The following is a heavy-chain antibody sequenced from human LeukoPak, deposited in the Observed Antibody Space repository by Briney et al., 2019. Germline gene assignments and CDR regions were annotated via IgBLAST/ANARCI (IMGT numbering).Heavy chain of an antibody. CDR3: ARDQGYYDSSGPIDY. V-gene: IGHV3-33*01. CDR2: IWYDGSNK. CDR1: GFTFSSYG. J-gene: IGHJ4*02. D-gene: IGHD3-22*01. Sequence: GGSLRLSCAASGFTFSSYGMHWVRQAPGKGLEWVAVIWYDGSNKYYADSVKGRFTISRDDAKNSLYLQMNSLRAEDTAVYYCARDQGYYDSSGPIDYWGQGTLMTVSS.